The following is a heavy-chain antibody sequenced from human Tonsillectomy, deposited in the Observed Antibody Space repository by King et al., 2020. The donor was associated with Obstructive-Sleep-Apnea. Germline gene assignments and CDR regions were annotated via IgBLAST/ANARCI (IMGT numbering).Heavy chain of an antibody. CDR3: ARGGDYGDYRTAVGADY. V-gene: IGHV4-30-4*07. CDR2: IYYSGST. Sequence: VQLQESGPGLVKPSQTLSLTCAVSGGSISSGAYSLSWIRQPPGKGLEWIGYIYYSGSTYYNPSLKSRVIISVDPSKNQFSLKLSSVTAADTAVYYCARGGDYGDYRTAVGADYWGQGTLVTVSS. D-gene: IGHD4-17*01. J-gene: IGHJ4*02. CDR1: GGSISSGAYS.